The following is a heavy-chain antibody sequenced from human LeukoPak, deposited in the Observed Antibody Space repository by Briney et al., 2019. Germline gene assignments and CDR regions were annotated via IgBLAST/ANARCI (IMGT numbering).Heavy chain of an antibody. Sequence: GGSLRLSCAASGFTFRSYSMNWVRQAPGMGLEWVSSISTSSSHIYYADSVEGRFTISRDNAKHSLYLQMNSLRAEDTAVYYCVRSYYGMDVWGQGTTVSVSS. J-gene: IGHJ6*02. CDR3: VRSYYGMDV. CDR2: ISTSSSHI. V-gene: IGHV3-21*01. CDR1: GFTFRSYS.